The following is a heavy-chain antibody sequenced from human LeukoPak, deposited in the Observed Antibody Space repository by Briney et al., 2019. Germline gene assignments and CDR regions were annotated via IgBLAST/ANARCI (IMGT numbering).Heavy chain of an antibody. CDR1: GFTFSSYA. V-gene: IGHV3-23*01. CDR2: ISGSGGST. Sequence: SGGSLRLSCAASGFTFSSYAMSWVRQAPRKGLEWVSAISGSGGSTYYADYVKGRFTISRDNSKNTLYLQMNSLRAEDTAVYYCAKSYYYDSSGYGRPGAFDIWGQGTMVTVSS. D-gene: IGHD3-22*01. CDR3: AKSYYYDSSGYGRPGAFDI. J-gene: IGHJ3*02.